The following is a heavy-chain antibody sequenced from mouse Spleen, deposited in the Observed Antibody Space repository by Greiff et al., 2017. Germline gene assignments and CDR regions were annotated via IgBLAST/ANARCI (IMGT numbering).Heavy chain of an antibody. V-gene: IGHV5-9-1*02. CDR3: TPVDPGGYYAY. J-gene: IGHJ3*01. D-gene: IGHD2-3*01. CDR2: ISSGGDYI. CDR1: GFTFSSYA. Sequence: EVMLVESGEGLVKPGGSLKLSCAASGFTFSSYAMSWVRQTPEKRLEWVAYISSGGDYIYYADTVKGRFTISRDNARNTLYLQMSSLKSEDTAMYYCTPVDPGGYYAYWGQGTLVTVSA.